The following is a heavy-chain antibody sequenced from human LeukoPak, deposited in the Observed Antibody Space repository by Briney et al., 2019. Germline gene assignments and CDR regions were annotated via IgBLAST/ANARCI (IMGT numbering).Heavy chain of an antibody. D-gene: IGHD3-16*01. CDR3: AYGARGVMLY. CDR1: GGSFSGYY. V-gene: IGHV4-34*01. Sequence: PSETLSLTCAVYGGSFSGYYWSWIRQPPGKGLEWIGEINHSGSTNYNPSLKSRVTISVDTSKNQFSLKLSSVTAADTAVYYCAYGARGVMLYWGQGTLVTVSS. J-gene: IGHJ4*02. CDR2: INHSGST.